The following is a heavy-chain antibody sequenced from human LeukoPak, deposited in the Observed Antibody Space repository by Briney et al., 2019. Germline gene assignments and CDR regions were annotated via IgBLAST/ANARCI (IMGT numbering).Heavy chain of an antibody. D-gene: IGHD4-17*01. Sequence: GGSLRLSCAASGFSFISYGMHWVRQAPGKGLEWVGVISDDGRRKDYADSVKGRFTISRDNSKDTLYLQMNSLRAEDTAVYYCAKRPSDYGDYVSYFDFWGQGTLVTVSS. CDR3: AKRPSDYGDYVSYFDF. CDR1: GFSFISYG. V-gene: IGHV3-30*18. J-gene: IGHJ4*02. CDR2: ISDDGRRK.